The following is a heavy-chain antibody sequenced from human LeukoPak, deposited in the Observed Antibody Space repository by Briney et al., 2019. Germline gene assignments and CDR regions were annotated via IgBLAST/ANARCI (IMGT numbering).Heavy chain of an antibody. CDR2: ISSSGSTI. V-gene: IGHV3-11*04. CDR3: ARDYYDSSGYLNDAFDI. Sequence: KPGGSLRLSCAASGFTFSDYYMSWIRQAPGKGLEWVSYISSSGSTIYYADSVKGRFTISRDNAKNSLYLQMNSLRAEDTAVYYCARDYYDSSGYLNDAFDIWGQGTMVTVSS. CDR1: GFTFSDYY. J-gene: IGHJ3*02. D-gene: IGHD3-22*01.